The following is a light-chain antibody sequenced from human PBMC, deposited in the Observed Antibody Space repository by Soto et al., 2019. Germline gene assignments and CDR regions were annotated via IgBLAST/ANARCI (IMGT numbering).Light chain of an antibody. CDR1: QSVSSD. J-gene: IGKJ1*01. V-gene: IGKV3-11*01. CDR3: QQRSNWPWT. Sequence: EIVMTQSPATLSVSPGERATLSCSASQSVSSDLAWYHQKPGQAPRLLIYGASNRATGIPVRFSGSGSGTDYTLTITNLESEDFAVYYCQQRSNWPWTFGQGTKVDIK. CDR2: GAS.